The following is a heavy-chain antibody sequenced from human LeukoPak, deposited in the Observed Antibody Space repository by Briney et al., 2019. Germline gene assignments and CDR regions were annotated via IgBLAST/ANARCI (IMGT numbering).Heavy chain of an antibody. V-gene: IGHV4-34*01. D-gene: IGHD3-10*01. CDR3: ARTITMVRGVIHFDY. CDR1: GGSFSGYY. J-gene: IGHJ4*02. CDR2: ISHSGST. Sequence: SETLSLTCAVYGGSFSGYYWSWIRQPPGKGLEWIGEISHSGSTNYNPSLKSRVTISVDTSKNQFSLKLSSVTAADTAVYYCARTITMVRGVIHFDYWGQGTLVTVSS.